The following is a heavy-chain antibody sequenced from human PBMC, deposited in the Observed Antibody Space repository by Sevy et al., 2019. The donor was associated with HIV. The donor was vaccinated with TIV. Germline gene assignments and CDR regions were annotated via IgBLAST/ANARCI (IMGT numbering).Heavy chain of an antibody. Sequence: SETLSLTCSVSGGSISSYFWTWVRQSPGKGLEWIGNIYFTGNTDCSPSLKSRVSLSLDTSKSQFSLTLNSVTAADTAVYYCARDSTTRPRVLDYWGQGTLVTVSS. CDR1: GGSISSYF. V-gene: IGHV4-59*01. CDR2: IYFTGNT. D-gene: IGHD1-1*01. J-gene: IGHJ4*02. CDR3: ARDSTTRPRVLDY.